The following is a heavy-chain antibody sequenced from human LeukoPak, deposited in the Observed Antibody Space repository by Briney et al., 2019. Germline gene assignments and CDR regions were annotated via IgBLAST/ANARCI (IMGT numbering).Heavy chain of an antibody. D-gene: IGHD3-10*01. J-gene: IGHJ6*02. V-gene: IGHV1-2*02. CDR1: GYTFTGYY. CDR3: ARDKDERGITMVRGVIITGDGMDV. Sequence: ASVKVSCKASGYTFTGYYMHWVRQAPGQGLEWMGWINPNSGGTNYAQKFQGRVTMTRDTSISTAYMELSRLRSEDTAVYYCARDKDERGITMVRGVIITGDGMDVWGQGTTVTVSS. CDR2: INPNSGGT.